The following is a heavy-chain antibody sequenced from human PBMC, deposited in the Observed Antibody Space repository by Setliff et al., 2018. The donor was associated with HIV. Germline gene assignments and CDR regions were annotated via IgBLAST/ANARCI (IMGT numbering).Heavy chain of an antibody. D-gene: IGHD6-25*01. Sequence: PGGSLRLSCTASGFTFGDYAMSWVRQAPGKGLAWVGRISRNFDGGATDYAAPVKGRFTISRDDSHNTLYLQMNSLTTEDTAVYYCTTDSHIGGTWHYFDKWGQGALVTVSS. CDR2: ISRNFDGGAT. CDR1: GFTFGDYA. J-gene: IGHJ4*02. CDR3: TTDSHIGGTWHYFDK. V-gene: IGHV3-15*01.